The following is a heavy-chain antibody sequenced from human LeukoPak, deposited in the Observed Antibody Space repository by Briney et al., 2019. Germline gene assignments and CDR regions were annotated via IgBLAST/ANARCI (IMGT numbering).Heavy chain of an antibody. D-gene: IGHD6-13*01. CDR2: INPDSGDT. J-gene: IGHJ6*02. V-gene: IGHV1-2*02. CDR1: EYTFSVYH. CDR3: ARARAPGYSSSWFNYYGVDV. Sequence: ASVKVSCKASEYTFSVYHIHWVRQAPGQGLEWMAWINPDSGDTNYAQKFQGRVTMTRYTSISTAYMEVSSLRSDDTAVYYCARARAPGYSSSWFNYYGVDVWGQGTTVTVSS.